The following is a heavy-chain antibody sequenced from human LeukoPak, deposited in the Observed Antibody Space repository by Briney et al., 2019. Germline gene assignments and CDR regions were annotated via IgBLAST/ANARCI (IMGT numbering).Heavy chain of an antibody. CDR2: ISAYNGNT. D-gene: IGHD2-15*01. CDR1: GYTFTSYG. Sequence: ASVTVSCTASGYTFTSYGSSWVGQAPGQGLEGMGWISAYNGNTNYAQKLQGRVTMTTDTSTSTAYVELRSLRSDDTAVYYCARVLRYCSGGNCYSGGLGYMDVWGKGTTVTISS. J-gene: IGHJ6*03. CDR3: ARVLRYCSGGNCYSGGLGYMDV. V-gene: IGHV1-18*01.